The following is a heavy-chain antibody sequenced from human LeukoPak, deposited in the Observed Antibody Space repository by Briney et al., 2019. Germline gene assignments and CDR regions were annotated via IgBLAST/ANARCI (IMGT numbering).Heavy chain of an antibody. D-gene: IGHD3-9*01. CDR1: GFTLSDYN. V-gene: IGHV3-11*01. Sequence: GGSLRLSCAASGFTLSDYNMNWVRQAPGKGLEWVSYITNGGSTIHHADSVKGRFTISRDNAKKTLYLQMNSLRAEDTAVYYCARSIGLTGGGVDVWGQGTTVTVSS. J-gene: IGHJ6*02. CDR2: ITNGGSTI. CDR3: ARSIGLTGGGVDV.